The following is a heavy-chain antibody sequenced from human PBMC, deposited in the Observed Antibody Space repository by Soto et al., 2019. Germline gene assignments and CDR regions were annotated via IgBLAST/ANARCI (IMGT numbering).Heavy chain of an antibody. J-gene: IGHJ6*04. CDR2: TYYRSKWYN. D-gene: IGHD1-20*01. V-gene: IGHV6-1*01. CDR1: GDSVSSNSAA. Sequence: SQTLSLTCVISGDSVSSNSAAWHWIRQSPSRGLEWLGRTYYRSKWYNDYAVSVKSRITINPDTSKNQFSLQLNSVTLEDTAVYYCARAELTGTPYYYYGMDVWGKGTTVTVSS. CDR3: ARAELTGTPYYYYGMDV.